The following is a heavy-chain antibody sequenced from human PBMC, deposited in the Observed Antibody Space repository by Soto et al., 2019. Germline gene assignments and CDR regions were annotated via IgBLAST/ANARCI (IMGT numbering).Heavy chain of an antibody. V-gene: IGHV3-74*03. CDR3: ARGGLQHALDV. D-gene: IGHD6-13*01. Sequence: EVQLVESGGGLVQPGGSLRLSCAASGFTFSNYWMYWVRQAPGKGLVWVSRVNNDGTDTTHADSVKGRFTLSRANAENTLYLQMNSLRAEDTAVYYCARGGLQHALDVWGQGSTVTVSS. J-gene: IGHJ6*02. CDR2: VNNDGTDT. CDR1: GFTFSNYW.